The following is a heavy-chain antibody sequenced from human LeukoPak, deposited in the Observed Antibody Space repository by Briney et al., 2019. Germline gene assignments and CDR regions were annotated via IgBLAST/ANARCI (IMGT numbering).Heavy chain of an antibody. Sequence: GGSLTLSCAPSGHTLSTCWMHWVRHAPGKGLVWVSRINTYGSRTSYADSVKGRFTISRDNAKNSLYLQMNSLTVEDTAVYYCKRTGGYFESCGEGCLVTVSS. V-gene: IGHV3-74*01. J-gene: IGHJ4*02. CDR1: GHTLSTCW. CDR2: INTYGSRT. CDR3: KRTGGYFES. D-gene: IGHD1-26*01.